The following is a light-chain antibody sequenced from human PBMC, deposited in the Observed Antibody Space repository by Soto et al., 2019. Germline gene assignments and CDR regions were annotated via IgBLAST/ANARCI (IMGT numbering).Light chain of an antibody. CDR2: DVS. J-gene: IGLJ1*01. V-gene: IGLV2-14*01. CDR1: SSDVGGYNY. CDR3: SEYTSRSPLV. Sequence: QSALTQPASVSGSPGQSITISCTGTSSDVGGYNYVSWYQQHPGKAPKLMIYDVSNRPSGVSNRFSGSKSGNTASLTISGLQAEDEADSYCSEYTSRSPLVVGTGTKVTVL.